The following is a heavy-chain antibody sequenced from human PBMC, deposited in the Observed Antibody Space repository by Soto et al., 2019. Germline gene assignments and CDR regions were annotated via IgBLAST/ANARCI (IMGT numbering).Heavy chain of an antibody. CDR3: AKAGRISMVRVNWFDP. Sequence: EVQLWEPGGGLVQPGGSLRLSCAASGFTFSNYAMIWVRQAPGKGLEWVSAISGSGGSTYYADSVKGRFTFSRDNSKNTLYLQMNSLRAEDTAAYYCAKAGRISMVRVNWFDPWGQGTLVTVSS. D-gene: IGHD3-10*01. CDR2: ISGSGGST. CDR1: GFTFSNYA. J-gene: IGHJ5*02. V-gene: IGHV3-23*01.